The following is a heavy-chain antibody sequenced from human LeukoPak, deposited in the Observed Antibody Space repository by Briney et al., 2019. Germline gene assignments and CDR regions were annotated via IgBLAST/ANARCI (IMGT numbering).Heavy chain of an antibody. CDR3: AREGAFFGVGSLEY. CDR1: GDIFSNYI. CDR2: IIPIFGTA. J-gene: IGHJ4*02. D-gene: IGHD3-3*01. V-gene: IGHV1-69*05. Sequence: SVKVSCKAFGDIFSNYIISWVRQAPGQGLEWMGGIIPIFGTANYAQKFQGRVTITTDESTSTAYMELSSLRSEDTAVYYCAREGAFFGVGSLEYWGQGTLVTVSS.